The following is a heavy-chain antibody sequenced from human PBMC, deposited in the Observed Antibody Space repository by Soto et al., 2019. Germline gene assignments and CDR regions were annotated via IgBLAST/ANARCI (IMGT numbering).Heavy chain of an antibody. J-gene: IGHJ6*02. CDR3: ARVSTAYYYGMDV. V-gene: IGHV3-21*01. Sequence: EVQLVESGGGLVKPGGSLRLSCAASGFTFSSYSMNWVRQAPGKGLEWVSSISSSSSYIYYADSVKGRFTISRDNAKNSLYLQMNSLRAEDTAAYYCARVSTAYYYGMDVWGQGTTVTVSS. CDR1: GFTFSSYS. CDR2: ISSSSSYI.